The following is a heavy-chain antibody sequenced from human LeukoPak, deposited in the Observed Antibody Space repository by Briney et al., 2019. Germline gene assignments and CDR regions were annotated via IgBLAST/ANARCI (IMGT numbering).Heavy chain of an antibody. J-gene: IGHJ5*02. CDR1: GGSISNYF. Sequence: RTSETLSLTWTVAGGSISNYFWSWIRQPPGKGLEWIGYIYYSGSTNYNPSLKSRVTISVDTSKNQFSLKLSSVTAADTAVYYCARHGYSSGSLAWFDPWGQGTQVTVAS. CDR3: ARHGYSSGSLAWFDP. CDR2: IYYSGST. D-gene: IGHD6-19*01. V-gene: IGHV4-59*01.